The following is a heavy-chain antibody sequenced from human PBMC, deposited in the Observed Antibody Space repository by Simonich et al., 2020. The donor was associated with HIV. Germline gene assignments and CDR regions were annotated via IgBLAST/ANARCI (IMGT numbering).Heavy chain of an antibody. D-gene: IGHD3-3*01. V-gene: IGHV4-39*01. J-gene: IGHJ4*02. Sequence: QLQLQESGPGLVQPSETLSLTCTVSGGSISSSSYYWGWIRQPPGKGLEWIGSIYYSGSTYSNPAIKSRVTVALDTSKNQFSLKLSSVTAAGTAVYYCARHWGYDFWSGYYFDYWGQGTLVTVSS. CDR1: GGSISSSSYY. CDR3: ARHWGYDFWSGYYFDY. CDR2: IYYSGST.